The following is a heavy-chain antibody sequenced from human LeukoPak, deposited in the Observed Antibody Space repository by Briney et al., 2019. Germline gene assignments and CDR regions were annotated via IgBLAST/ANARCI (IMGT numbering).Heavy chain of an antibody. Sequence: AASVKVSCKASGYTLTSYGISWVRQAPGQGLEWMGWISAYNGNTNYAQKLQGRVTMTTDTSTSTAYMELRSLRSDDTAVYYCARDLRYGSGWYSDYWGQGTLVTVSS. J-gene: IGHJ4*02. D-gene: IGHD6-19*01. CDR3: ARDLRYGSGWYSDY. V-gene: IGHV1-18*01. CDR2: ISAYNGNT. CDR1: GYTLTSYG.